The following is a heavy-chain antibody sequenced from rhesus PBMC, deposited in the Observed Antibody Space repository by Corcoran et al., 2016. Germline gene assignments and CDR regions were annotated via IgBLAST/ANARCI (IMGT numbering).Heavy chain of an antibody. V-gene: IGHV3S5*01. CDR2: INYSGGST. CDR3: AKDRQSGAALDY. D-gene: IGHD3-34*01. Sequence: EVQLVETGGGLVQPGGSLSLSCADSGFPFSNYGMSWVRQAPGKGLEWGSGINYSGGSTYYADSVKGRFTVSRDNSKNTLSLQMTSLRAEDTAVYYCAKDRQSGAALDYWGQGVLVTVSS. J-gene: IGHJ4*01. CDR1: GFPFSNYG.